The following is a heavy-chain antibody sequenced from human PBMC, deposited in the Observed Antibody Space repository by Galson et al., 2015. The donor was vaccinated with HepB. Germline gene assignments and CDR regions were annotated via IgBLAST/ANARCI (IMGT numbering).Heavy chain of an antibody. J-gene: IGHJ4*02. V-gene: IGHV3-43*01. CDR2: ISWDGGST. D-gene: IGHD2-15*01. Sequence: SLRLSCAASGFTFDDYTMHWVRQAPGKGLEWVSLISWDGGSTYYADSVKGRFTISRDNSKNSLYLQMNSLRTEDTALYYCAKDAPGCGGGSCYSFDYWGQGTLVTVSS. CDR3: AKDAPGCGGGSCYSFDY. CDR1: GFTFDDYT.